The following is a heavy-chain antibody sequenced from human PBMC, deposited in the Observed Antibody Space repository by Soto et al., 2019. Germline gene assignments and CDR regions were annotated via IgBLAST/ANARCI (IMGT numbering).Heavy chain of an antibody. CDR1: GYTLTGYY. D-gene: IGHD3-3*01. Sequence: GASVKVSCKASGYTLTGYYMHWVRQAPGQGLEWMGWINPNSGGTNYAQKFQGRVTMTRDTSISTAYMELSRLRSDDTAVYYCARSGSGNRDYFDYWGQRTLVTVSS. J-gene: IGHJ4*02. V-gene: IGHV1-2*02. CDR3: ARSGSGNRDYFDY. CDR2: INPNSGGT.